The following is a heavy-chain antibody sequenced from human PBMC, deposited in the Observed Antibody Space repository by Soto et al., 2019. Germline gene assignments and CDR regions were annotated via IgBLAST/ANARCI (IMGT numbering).Heavy chain of an antibody. D-gene: IGHD3-3*01. Sequence: PSETLSLTCTVSGGSISNTNYYWGWILQPPGKGLEWIGNVYYNGFTYYNPSLKSRVTMFVDTSKNHFSLKMTSVTAADTAVYYCARQDDFWSGSNWFDPWGQGTLVTVSS. CDR2: VYYNGFT. CDR3: ARQDDFWSGSNWFDP. J-gene: IGHJ5*02. CDR1: GGSISNTNYY. V-gene: IGHV4-39*01.